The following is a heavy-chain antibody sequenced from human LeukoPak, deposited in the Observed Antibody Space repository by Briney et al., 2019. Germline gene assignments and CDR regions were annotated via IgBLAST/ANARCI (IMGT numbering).Heavy chain of an antibody. Sequence: GGSLRLSCAASGFTFGSYAMSWVRQAPGKGLEWVSVISASGGSTYYADSVKGRFTISRDNSKNTLYLQMNSLRAEDTALYYCAKDGGDLRFLEWLPRGGFDPWGQGTLVTVSS. D-gene: IGHD3-3*01. CDR1: GFTFGSYA. CDR3: AKDGGDLRFLEWLPRGGFDP. J-gene: IGHJ5*02. V-gene: IGHV3-23*01. CDR2: ISASGGST.